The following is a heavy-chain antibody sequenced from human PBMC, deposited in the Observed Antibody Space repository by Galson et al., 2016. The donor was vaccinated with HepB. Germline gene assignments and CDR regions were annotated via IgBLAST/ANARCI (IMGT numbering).Heavy chain of an antibody. J-gene: IGHJ6*03. Sequence: SLRLSCAASGFTFGSFAMSWVRQAPGRGLEWIASISGSADHTYYADSVKGRFTISRDAYNTVYLQMHSLRAEDTAVYYCAKGTDNWNQYYMDVWGKGTTVTVSS. V-gene: IGHV3-23*01. CDR1: GFTFGSFA. D-gene: IGHD1-20*01. CDR2: ISGSADHT. CDR3: AKGTDNWNQYYMDV.